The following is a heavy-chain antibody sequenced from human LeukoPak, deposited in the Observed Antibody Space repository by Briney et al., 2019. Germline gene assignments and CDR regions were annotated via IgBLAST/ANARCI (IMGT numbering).Heavy chain of an antibody. CDR3: ARGSLGYCSSGSCESFDY. Sequence: GGSLRLSCEGSGFTFSNYWMGWVRQAPGKGLQWVANIKTDGSEKYYVDSVKGRFTISRDNSKNTLFLQMNSLRVEDTAVYYCARGSLGYCSSGSCESFDYWGQGTLVTVSS. CDR1: GFTFSNYW. D-gene: IGHD2-15*01. J-gene: IGHJ4*02. V-gene: IGHV3-7*03. CDR2: IKTDGSEK.